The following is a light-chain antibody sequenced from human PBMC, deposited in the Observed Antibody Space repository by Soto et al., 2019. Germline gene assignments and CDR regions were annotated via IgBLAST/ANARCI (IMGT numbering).Light chain of an antibody. CDR2: GAS. J-gene: IGKJ5*01. CDR1: QTVSSS. CDR3: QQYNKWPRIT. Sequence: EIVLTQSPATLSLSPGERATLSCRASQTVSSSLAWYQQKPGQAPRLLIYGASTRATGIPARFSGSVSGTEFTLTISSLQSEDFALYFCQQYNKWPRITFGQGTRLEIK. V-gene: IGKV3-15*01.